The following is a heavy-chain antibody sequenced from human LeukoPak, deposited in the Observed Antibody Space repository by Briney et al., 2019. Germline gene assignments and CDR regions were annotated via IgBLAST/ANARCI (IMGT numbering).Heavy chain of an antibody. D-gene: IGHD6-19*01. CDR1: GFTFSNYA. V-gene: IGHV3-30*18. CDR3: AKDRYSGWDFDY. CDR2: ISYDGSNT. Sequence: PGRSLRLSCAASGFTFSNYAMHWVRQAPGKGLEWVALISYDGSNTYYADSMKGRFTISRDNSKNTLYLQMNSLRIEDTAVYYCAKDRYSGWDFDYWGQGTLVTVSS. J-gene: IGHJ4*02.